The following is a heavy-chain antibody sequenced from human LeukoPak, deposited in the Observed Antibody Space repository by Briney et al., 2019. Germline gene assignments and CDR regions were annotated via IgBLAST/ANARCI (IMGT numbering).Heavy chain of an antibody. CDR2: IGSSSRTI. D-gene: IGHD1-7*01. CDR1: GFTFINYS. V-gene: IGHV3-48*01. J-gene: IGHJ3*02. CDR3: ARKAITGTTRGAFDI. Sequence: GGSLRLSCTASGFTFINYSMNWVRQAPGKGLEWVSYIGSSSRTIYYADSVKGRFTISRDNAKNSLYLQMNSLRAEDTAVYYCARKAITGTTRGAFDIWGQGTMVTVSS.